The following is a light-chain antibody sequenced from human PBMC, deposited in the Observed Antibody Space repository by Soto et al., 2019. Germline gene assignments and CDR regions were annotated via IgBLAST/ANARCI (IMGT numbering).Light chain of an antibody. CDR1: QSVSSN. Sequence: EIVRTQSPATLSVSPAERVPLSCRASQSVSSNLAWYKQKPGQAPRLLIYGASTRATGIPARFSGSGSGTEFTLTISSLKSEDFEVYYCQQYYNWPRTFGQGTKVDIK. V-gene: IGKV3-15*01. CDR2: GAS. J-gene: IGKJ1*01. CDR3: QQYYNWPRT.